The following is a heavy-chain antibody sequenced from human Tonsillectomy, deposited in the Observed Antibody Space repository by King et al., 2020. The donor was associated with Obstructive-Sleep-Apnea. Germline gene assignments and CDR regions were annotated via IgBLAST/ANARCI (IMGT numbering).Heavy chain of an antibody. Sequence: VQLVESGGGLVKPGGSLRLSCAATGFTFSDYYMSWIRQAPGKGLEWVSSISSSGSTIYYAYSVKGRFTISRVTAKTSLYLQMNSLTAEDTAVYYCARDLQHYYGSGSYYNYWGQGTLVTVSS. J-gene: IGHJ4*02. CDR2: ISSSGSTI. D-gene: IGHD3-10*01. CDR3: ARDLQHYYGSGSYYNY. CDR1: GFTFSDYY. V-gene: IGHV3-11*01.